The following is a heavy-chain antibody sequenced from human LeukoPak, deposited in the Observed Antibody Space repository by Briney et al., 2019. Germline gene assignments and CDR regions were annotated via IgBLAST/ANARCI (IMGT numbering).Heavy chain of an antibody. CDR3: ARLVGADFCDY. CDR1: GYSIGSDYY. Sequence: PSETLSLTCTVSGYSIGSDYYWGWVRQPPGKRLEWIGSLYHSGSTYYSPSLKSRVTISMDTSKNQFSLKLSSVTAADTAVYFCARLVGADFCDYWGQGTLVTVSP. J-gene: IGHJ4*02. V-gene: IGHV4-38-2*02. D-gene: IGHD1-26*01. CDR2: LYHSGST.